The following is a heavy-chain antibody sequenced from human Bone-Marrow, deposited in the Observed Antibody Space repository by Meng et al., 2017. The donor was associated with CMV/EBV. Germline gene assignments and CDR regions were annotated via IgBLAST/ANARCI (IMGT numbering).Heavy chain of an antibody. D-gene: IGHD6-13*01. CDR1: GFTFDDYA. CDR2: ISWDSGSI. Sequence: SLKISCAASGFTFDDYAMHWVRQAPGKGLEWVAGISWDSGSIGYADSVKGRFTISRDNAKNSLYLQMNSLRAEDTALYFCAKDIQSSIAAAGTLVACDIWGQGTMVTVSS. CDR3: AKDIQSSIAAAGTLVACDI. J-gene: IGHJ3*02. V-gene: IGHV3-9*01.